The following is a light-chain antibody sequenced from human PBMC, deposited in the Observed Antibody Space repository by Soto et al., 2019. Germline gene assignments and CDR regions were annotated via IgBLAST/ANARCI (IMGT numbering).Light chain of an antibody. CDR1: SSDVGKYNY. CDR2: EVS. V-gene: IGLV2-14*01. J-gene: IGLJ1*01. Sequence: QSVLTQPASVSGSPGQSITISCTGTSSDVGKYNYVSWYQHHPGKAPKLIIYEVSNRPSGVSNRFTGSKYGNTAYLTISGLQAEDEADYYCNSYTGSSPLYVFGTGTKLTVL. CDR3: NSYTGSSPLYV.